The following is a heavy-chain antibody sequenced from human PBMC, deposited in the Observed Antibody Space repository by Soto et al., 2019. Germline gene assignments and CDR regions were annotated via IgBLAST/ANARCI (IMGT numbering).Heavy chain of an antibody. J-gene: IGHJ3*02. CDR1: GGSISSGDYY. CDR3: AGGDYGEVAFDI. V-gene: IGHV4-30-4*01. D-gene: IGHD4-17*01. Sequence: SETLSLTYTVSGGSISSGDYYWSWIRQPPGKGLEWIGYIYYSGSTYYNPSLKSRVTISVDTSKNQFSLKLSSVTAADTAVYYCAGGDYGEVAFDIWGQGTMVTVSS. CDR2: IYYSGST.